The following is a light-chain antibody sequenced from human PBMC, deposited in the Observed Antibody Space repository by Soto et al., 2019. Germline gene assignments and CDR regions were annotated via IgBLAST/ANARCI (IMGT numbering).Light chain of an antibody. CDR3: QQRNNWPT. V-gene: IGKV3-11*01. CDR2: DAS. CDR1: QSVTSN. J-gene: IGKJ3*01. Sequence: EIVLTQSPATLSLSPGERATLSCRASQSVTSNLAWYQQKPGQAPRLLIYDASNRATGIPAWFSGSGSGTDFTLTISSLEPEDFAVYYCQQRNNWPTFGPGTKVDIK.